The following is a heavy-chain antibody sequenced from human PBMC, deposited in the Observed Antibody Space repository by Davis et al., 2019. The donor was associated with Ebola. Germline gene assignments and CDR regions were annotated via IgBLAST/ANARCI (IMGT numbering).Heavy chain of an antibody. J-gene: IGHJ4*02. Sequence: GGSLRLSCAASGFTFSSYGMHWVRQAPGKGLEWVAVISYDGSNKYYADSVKGRFTISRDNAKNSLYLQMNSLRAEDTAVYYCARDENYYDSSGYSYYFDYWGQGTLVTVSS. V-gene: IGHV3-30*03. CDR2: ISYDGSNK. CDR3: ARDENYYDSSGYSYYFDY. CDR1: GFTFSSYG. D-gene: IGHD3-22*01.